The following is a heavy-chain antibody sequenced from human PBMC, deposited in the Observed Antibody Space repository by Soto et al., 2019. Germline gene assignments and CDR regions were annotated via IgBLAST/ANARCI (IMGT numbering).Heavy chain of an antibody. V-gene: IGHV1-18*01. D-gene: IGHD3-10*01. CDR1: GYTFTNYA. J-gene: IGHJ6*02. CDR2: ISTYTGNT. CDR3: ARGYYYGSGRPTPGGMDV. Sequence: ASVKVSCKASGYTFTNYAMHWVRQAPGQGLEWMGWISTYTGNTNYAQKLQGRVTMTTDTSTSTAYMELRSLRSDDTAVYYCARGYYYGSGRPTPGGMDVWGQGTTVTAP.